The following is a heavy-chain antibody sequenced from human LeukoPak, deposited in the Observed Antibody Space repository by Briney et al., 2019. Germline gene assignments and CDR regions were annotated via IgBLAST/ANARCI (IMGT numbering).Heavy chain of an antibody. CDR1: GYSFTSYW. J-gene: IGHJ3*02. CDR2: IYPGDSDT. CDR3: ATAYDILTGYYNAFDI. Sequence: PGESLKIPCKGSGYSFTSYWIGWVRPMPGKGLEWMGIIYPGDSDTRYSPSFQGQVTISADKSISTAYLQWSSLKASDTAMYYCATAYDILTGYYNAFDIWGQGTMVTVSS. V-gene: IGHV5-51*01. D-gene: IGHD3-9*01.